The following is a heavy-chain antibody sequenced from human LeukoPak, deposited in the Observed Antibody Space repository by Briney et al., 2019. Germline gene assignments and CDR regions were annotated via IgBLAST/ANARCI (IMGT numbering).Heavy chain of an antibody. J-gene: IGHJ6*02. CDR1: GGSFSGYY. V-gene: IGHV4-34*01. D-gene: IGHD3-10*01. CDR3: ARLIWFGELSGYGMDV. CDR2: INHSGST. Sequence: SGTLSLTCTVYGGSFSGYYWRWIRQPPGKGLEWIGEINHSGSTNYNPSLKSRVTISVDTSKNQLSLKMSSVTAADTAVYYCARLIWFGELSGYGMDVWGQGTTVTVSS.